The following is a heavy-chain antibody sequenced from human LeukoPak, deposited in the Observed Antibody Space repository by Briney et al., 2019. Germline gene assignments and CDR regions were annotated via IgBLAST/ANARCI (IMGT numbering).Heavy chain of an antibody. D-gene: IGHD6-6*01. V-gene: IGHV3-7*01. J-gene: IGHJ5*02. CDR3: ARDLEVYGGWFAP. CDR2: IKQDGSEK. Sequence: GGSLRLSCAASGFTFSSSWMSWVRQAPGRGLEWVANIKQDGSEKTYVESVKGRFTISRDNAKNSLYLQMNSLRAEDTAVYECARDLEVYGGWFAPWGQGTLVTVSS. CDR1: GFTFSSSW.